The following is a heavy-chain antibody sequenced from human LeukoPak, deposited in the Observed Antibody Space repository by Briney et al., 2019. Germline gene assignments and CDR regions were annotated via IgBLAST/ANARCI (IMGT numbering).Heavy chain of an antibody. V-gene: IGHV4-4*07. CDR3: ARVADRFGYNYGIDEYFGY. D-gene: IGHD5-18*01. Sequence: SETLSLTCTVSGGSIKSYYWSRIRQPAGEGLEWLGHIYASGTTNYNPSLNSRVTMSVDTSKNQFSLRLASVTAADTAVYYCARVADRFGYNYGIDEYFGYWGQGTLVTVSS. CDR1: GGSIKSYY. CDR2: IYASGTT. J-gene: IGHJ4*02.